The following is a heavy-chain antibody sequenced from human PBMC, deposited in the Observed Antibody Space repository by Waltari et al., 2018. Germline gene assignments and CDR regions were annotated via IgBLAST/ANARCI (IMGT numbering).Heavy chain of an antibody. D-gene: IGHD2-15*01. CDR3: ARELTRGSCYEY. Sequence: QLQLQESGPGLVKPSETLSLTCTVSGGSISSSSYYWGWIRQPPGKGLEWIGSSYYSGSTYYNPSLKSRVTISVDTSKNQFSLKLSSVTAADTAVYYCARELTRGSCYEYWGQGTLVTVSS. V-gene: IGHV4-39*07. CDR1: GGSISSSSYY. CDR2: SYYSGST. J-gene: IGHJ4*02.